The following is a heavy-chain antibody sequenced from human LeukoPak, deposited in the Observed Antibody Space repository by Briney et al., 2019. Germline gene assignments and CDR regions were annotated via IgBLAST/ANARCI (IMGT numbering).Heavy chain of an antibody. CDR1: GFTFSDYY. D-gene: IGHD1-26*01. V-gene: IGHV3-11*05. CDR3: ARVKVGTTNRFDY. J-gene: IGHJ4*02. CDR2: ISWSSDYT. Sequence: GGSLRLSCAASGFTFSDYYMTWIRQAPGKGLECVSYISWSSDYTNYPDSVKGRFTISRDNAKNSLYLQMNSLRAEDTALYYCARVKVGTTNRFDYWGQGTLVTVSS.